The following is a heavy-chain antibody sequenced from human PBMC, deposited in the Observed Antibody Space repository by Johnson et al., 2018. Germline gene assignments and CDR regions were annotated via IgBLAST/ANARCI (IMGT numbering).Heavy chain of an antibody. J-gene: IGHJ6*03. CDR3: ARGRKKYYDILTGYYSYYYYMDV. Sequence: EVQLVESGGGLVQPGGSLRLSCAASGLTVSSNYMSWVRQAPGKGLEWVSVIYSGGSTYYADSVKGRFTISRDNSKNTLYLQMKSLRAEDTAVYYCARGRKKYYDILTGYYSYYYYMDVWGKGTTVTVSS. CDR1: GLTVSSNY. V-gene: IGHV3-66*02. D-gene: IGHD3-9*01. CDR2: IYSGGST.